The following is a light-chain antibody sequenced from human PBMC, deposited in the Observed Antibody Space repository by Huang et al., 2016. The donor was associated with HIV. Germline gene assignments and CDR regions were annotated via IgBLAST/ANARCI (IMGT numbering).Light chain of an antibody. CDR1: QGVSNN. CDR3: QHYDNWPPWT. V-gene: IGKV3D-15*01. CDR2: VAS. Sequence: EIVMTQSPATLSVSPGERATLSCRASQGVSNNIGWYQQKHGQTPRHLIHVASTSATGIPPKFSGRGSGTDFTLTITSFQPEDSAVYYCQHYDNWPPWTFGPGTQVEI. J-gene: IGKJ1*01.